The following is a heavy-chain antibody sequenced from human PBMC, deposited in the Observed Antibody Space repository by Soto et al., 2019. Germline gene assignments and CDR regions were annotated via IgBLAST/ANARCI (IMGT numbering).Heavy chain of an antibody. CDR1: GFTFSSYG. CDR2: ISYDGSNK. J-gene: IGHJ6*02. Sequence: QVQLVESGGGVVQPGRSLRLSCAASGFTFSSYGMHWVRQAPGKGLEWVAVISYDGSNKYYADSVKGRFTISRDNSKTTLYLQMNSLRAEDTAVYYCAKSNWPGYSSSWYFFGMDVWGQGTTVTVSS. D-gene: IGHD6-13*01. V-gene: IGHV3-30*18. CDR3: AKSNWPGYSSSWYFFGMDV.